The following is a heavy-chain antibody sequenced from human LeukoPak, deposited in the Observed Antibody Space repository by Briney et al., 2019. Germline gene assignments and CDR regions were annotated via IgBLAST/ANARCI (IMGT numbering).Heavy chain of an antibody. CDR3: ARHYGP. Sequence: PSETLSLTCAVYGGSFSGYYWSWIRQPPGKGLEWIGSIYDSGSTYYNPSLKSRVTISVDTSKNQFSLKLNSVTAADTAVYYCARHYGPWGQGTLVTVSS. V-gene: IGHV4-34*01. CDR1: GGSFSGYY. CDR2: IYDSGST. D-gene: IGHD3-16*01. J-gene: IGHJ5*02.